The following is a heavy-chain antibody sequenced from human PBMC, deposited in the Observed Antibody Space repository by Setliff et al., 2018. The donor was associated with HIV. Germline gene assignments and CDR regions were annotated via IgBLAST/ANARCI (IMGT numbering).Heavy chain of an antibody. CDR2: IIGSSTYI. D-gene: IGHD5-18*01. J-gene: IGHJ4*02. CDR1: GFTFSSYS. CDR3: ARGGLAVGGYSFTGPDY. Sequence: PGGSLRLSCAASGFTFSSYSMNWVRQAPGKGLEWVSSIIGSSTYIYYADPVKGRFTISRDNAKNSLYLQMNSLRAEDTAVYYCARGGLAVGGYSFTGPDYWGQGTLVTVSS. V-gene: IGHV3-21*01.